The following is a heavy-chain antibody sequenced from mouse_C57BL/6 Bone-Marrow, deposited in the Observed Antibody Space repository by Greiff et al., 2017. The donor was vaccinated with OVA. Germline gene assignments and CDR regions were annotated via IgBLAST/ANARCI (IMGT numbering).Heavy chain of an antibody. CDR3: AREYYGSSLYWYFDV. Sequence: QVQLQQPGAELVRPGTSVKLSCKASGYTFTSYWMHWVKQRPGQGLEWIGVIDPSDSYTNYNQKFKGKATLTVDTSSSTAYMQLSSLTSEDSAVYYGAREYYGSSLYWYFDVWGTGTTVTVSS. CDR2: IDPSDSYT. V-gene: IGHV1-59*01. CDR1: GYTFTSYW. D-gene: IGHD1-1*01. J-gene: IGHJ1*03.